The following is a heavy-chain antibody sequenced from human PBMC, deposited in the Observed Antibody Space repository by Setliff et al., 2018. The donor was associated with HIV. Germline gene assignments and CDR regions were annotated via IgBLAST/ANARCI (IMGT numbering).Heavy chain of an antibody. Sequence: SETLSLTCTLYGASFSGYFWSWIRQPPGKGLEWIGEINHAGSTNFNPSLKSRVTISVDTSKNQFSLRLSSVTAADTAMYYCARHVGISIGGTRGDFDCWGQGTLVTVSS. CDR3: ARHVGISIGGTRGDFDC. J-gene: IGHJ4*02. CDR2: INHAGST. CDR1: GASFSGYF. V-gene: IGHV4-34*01. D-gene: IGHD6-13*01.